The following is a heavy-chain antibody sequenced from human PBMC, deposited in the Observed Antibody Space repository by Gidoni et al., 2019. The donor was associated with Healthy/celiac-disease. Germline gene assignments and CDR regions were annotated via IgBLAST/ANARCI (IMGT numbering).Heavy chain of an antibody. D-gene: IGHD3-3*01. V-gene: IGHV3-9*01. CDR2: ISWNSGSI. CDR3: AKSLVSAADLYYDFWSGYYFDY. Sequence: EVQLVESGGGLVQPGRSLRLSCAASGFTFDDYDMHWVRQAPGKGLEWVSGISWNSGSIGYADSVKGRFTISRDNAKNSLYLQMNSLRAEDTALYYCAKSLVSAADLYYDFWSGYYFDYWGQGTLVTVSS. J-gene: IGHJ4*02. CDR1: GFTFDDYD.